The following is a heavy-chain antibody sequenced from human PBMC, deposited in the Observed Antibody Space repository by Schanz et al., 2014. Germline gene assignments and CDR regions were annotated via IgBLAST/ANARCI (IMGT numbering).Heavy chain of an antibody. CDR2: TRYDGNNK. CDR1: GFTFSTYY. V-gene: IGHV3-33*08. J-gene: IGHJ3*01. Sequence: VQLVESGGGLVKPGGSLRLSCAASGFTFSTYYMNWVRQAPGKGLEWVAATRYDGNNKYYVDSVKGRFTISRDNSKNTLYLHMNSLRAEAPSVYYCVRDYEIYFSSPRHDAFDVWGQGTVVTVSS. D-gene: IGHD3-16*01. CDR3: VRDYEIYFSSPRHDAFDV.